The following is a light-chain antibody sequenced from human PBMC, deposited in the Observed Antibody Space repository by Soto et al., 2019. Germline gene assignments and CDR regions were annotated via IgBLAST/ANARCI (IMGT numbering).Light chain of an antibody. CDR2: DAS. Sequence: EFVFTQSPGTLSLSPGERATLSCRALQTVRNNYLAWYQQKPGQAPRLLIYDASNRATGIPDRFRGSGSGTDFTLTISSLEPEDFALYYCQQGTDWPPGTFGQGTKVDI. CDR3: QQGTDWPPGT. CDR1: QTVRNNY. V-gene: IGKV3D-20*02. J-gene: IGKJ1*01.